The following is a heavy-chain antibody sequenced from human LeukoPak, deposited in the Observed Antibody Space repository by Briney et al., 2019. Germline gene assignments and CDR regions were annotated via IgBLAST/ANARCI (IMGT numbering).Heavy chain of an antibody. J-gene: IGHJ5*02. V-gene: IGHV3-30*03. Sequence: GSLRLSCAASGFSFTAYGMHWVRQAPGKGLEWVAVVSQDGKNKYYVDSAKGRFTTSRDNSKNTVYLQMDSLRREDTAVYYCARSGSYSSSWSRGWFDPWGQGTLVTVSS. CDR3: ARSGSYSSSWSRGWFDP. D-gene: IGHD6-13*01. CDR1: GFSFTAYG. CDR2: VSQDGKNK.